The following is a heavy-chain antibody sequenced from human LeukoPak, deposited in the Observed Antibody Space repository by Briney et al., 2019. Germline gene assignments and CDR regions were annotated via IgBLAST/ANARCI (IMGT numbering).Heavy chain of an antibody. V-gene: IGHV4-59*08. J-gene: IGHJ3*02. D-gene: IGHD3-22*01. CDR3: ARQGGLYDSSGHLLPPTDAFDI. CDR2: IYYSGST. Sequence: PSETLSLTCTVSGGSISSYYWSWIRQPPGKGLEWIRYIYYSGSTNYNPSLKSRVTISVDTSKNQFSLKLSSVTAADTAVYYCARQGGLYDSSGHLLPPTDAFDIWGQGTMVTVSS. CDR1: GGSISSYY.